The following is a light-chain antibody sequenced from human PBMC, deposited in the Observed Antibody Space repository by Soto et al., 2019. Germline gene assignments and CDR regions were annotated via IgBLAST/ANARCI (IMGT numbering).Light chain of an antibody. V-gene: IGKV3-20*01. Sequence: EDVLKMSAGTLSLSKEERATLSCRASQTVNRYYLAWYQQKPGLAPRLLVYGTSNRATGIPDRFSGGGSGTDFTLTITRLEPEDFAVYYCQQYSSSPLTVGGGGKVDIK. CDR1: QTVNRYY. J-gene: IGKJ4*01. CDR3: QQYSSSPLT. CDR2: GTS.